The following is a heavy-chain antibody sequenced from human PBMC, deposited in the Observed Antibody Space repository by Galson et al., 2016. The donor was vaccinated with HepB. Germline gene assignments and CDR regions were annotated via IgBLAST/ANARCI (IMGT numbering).Heavy chain of an antibody. V-gene: IGHV5-51*01. CDR3: ATGPPLDS. CDR1: GYSFTSYW. D-gene: IGHD4-11*01. CDR2: IYPGDSDT. Sequence: QSGAEVKKSGESLKISCQGSGYSFTSYWIAWVRQMPGKGLEWMGSIYPGDLGNIYPGDSDTRYSPSFQGQVPISADKSITTAYLQWSSLKAPDTAMYYCATGPPLDSWGQGTLVTVSS. J-gene: IGHJ4*02.